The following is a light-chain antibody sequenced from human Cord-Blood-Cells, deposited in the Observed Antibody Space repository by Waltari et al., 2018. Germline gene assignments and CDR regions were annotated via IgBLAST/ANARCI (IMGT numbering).Light chain of an antibody. J-gene: IGLJ3*02. Sequence: QSALTQPASVSGSPGPSLTISCTGTSRDVGSYNLVSWYQQHPGKAPKLMIFEGSKRPSGVSNRFSGSKSGNTASLTISGLQAEDEADYYCCSYAGSSTSWVFGGGTKLTVL. V-gene: IGLV2-23*01. CDR2: EGS. CDR1: SRDVGSYNL. CDR3: CSYAGSSTSWV.